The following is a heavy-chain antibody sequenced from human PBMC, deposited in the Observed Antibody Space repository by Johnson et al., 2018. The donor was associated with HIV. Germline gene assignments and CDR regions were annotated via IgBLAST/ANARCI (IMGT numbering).Heavy chain of an antibody. CDR1: GFTFADYG. Sequence: VQLVESGGGVVRPGGSLRLSCAASGFTFADYGMSWVRQAPGKGLEWVSGINWNGGSTTYADSVKGRFTISRDNAKNSLDLQMNSLRGEDTALYYCARATAYGGRVDGFDIWGQGTMVTVSS. V-gene: IGHV3-20*04. CDR3: ARATAYGGRVDGFDI. CDR2: INWNGGST. J-gene: IGHJ3*02. D-gene: IGHD4-23*01.